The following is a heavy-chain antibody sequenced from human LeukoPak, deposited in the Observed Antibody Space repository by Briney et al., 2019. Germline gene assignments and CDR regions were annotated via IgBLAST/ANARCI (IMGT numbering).Heavy chain of an antibody. CDR3: ARDYSSSFFGY. J-gene: IGHJ4*02. CDR2: ISYDGSNK. D-gene: IGHD6-13*01. CDR1: GFTFSSYA. Sequence: GRSLRLSCAASGFTFSSYAMHWVRQAPGKGLEWVAVISYDGSNKYYADSVKGRFTISRDNSKNTPYLQMNSLRAEDTAVYYCARDYSSSFFGYWGQGTLVTVSS. V-gene: IGHV3-30*04.